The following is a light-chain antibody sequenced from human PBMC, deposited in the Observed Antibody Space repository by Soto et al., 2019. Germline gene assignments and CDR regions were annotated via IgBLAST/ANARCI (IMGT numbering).Light chain of an antibody. CDR3: QQADSFPIT. V-gene: IGKV1-12*01. J-gene: IGKJ5*01. CDR2: AAF. Sequence: DIQMTQSPSSVSASVGDRVTISCRASEDINSRLAWYQQKPGNAPKLLIYAAFILQSGVPSRFSGYESVTDFTLSHSSLQPEDFATYYCQQADSFPITFRQGTRLEIK. CDR1: EDINSR.